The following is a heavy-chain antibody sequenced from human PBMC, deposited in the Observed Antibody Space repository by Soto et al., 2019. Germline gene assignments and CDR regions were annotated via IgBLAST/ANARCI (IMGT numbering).Heavy chain of an antibody. CDR1: GYTFAEFG. CDR3: ARGGVEAGRLPDY. J-gene: IGHJ4*02. V-gene: IGHV1-18*01. CDR2: ISVYSGDT. Sequence: QVQLVQSGAEVKKPGASVNVSCKPSGYTFAEFGISWVRQAPGQGLEWAGWISVYSGDTNHAQNAQARVTMTTATATSGAYMELRRLRSDDAAAYYWARGGVEAGRLPDYWGQGTLVTVSS. D-gene: IGHD1-26*01.